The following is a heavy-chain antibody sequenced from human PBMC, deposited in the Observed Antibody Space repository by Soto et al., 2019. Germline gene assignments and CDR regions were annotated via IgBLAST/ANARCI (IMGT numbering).Heavy chain of an antibody. CDR3: ARVGGAPLGAFDI. CDR2: IFYSGTI. D-gene: IGHD2-15*01. V-gene: IGHV4-59*01. J-gene: IGHJ3*02. Sequence: SETLSLTCTVSGGSIKSYYWTWIRQPPGRGLEWIGHIFYSGTIKYNSSLKSRVTISLDTSKNQFSLKLTSVTSADTAVYYCARVGGAPLGAFDIWGQGTTVTVSS. CDR1: GGSIKSYY.